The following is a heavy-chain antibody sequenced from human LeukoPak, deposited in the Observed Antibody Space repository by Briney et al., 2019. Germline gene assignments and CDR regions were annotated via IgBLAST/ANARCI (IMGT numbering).Heavy chain of an antibody. V-gene: IGHV3-30*04. J-gene: IGHJ4*02. D-gene: IGHD3-22*01. CDR2: ISYDGSDK. Sequence: GGSLRLSCAASGFTFSSYAMHWVRQAPGKGLEWVAVISYDGSDKYYADSVKGRFTISRDNSKNTLYLQINSLRAEDTAVYYCAKGLYYYDSTGYYAGHYWGQGTLVTVSS. CDR1: GFTFSSYA. CDR3: AKGLYYYDSTGYYAGHY.